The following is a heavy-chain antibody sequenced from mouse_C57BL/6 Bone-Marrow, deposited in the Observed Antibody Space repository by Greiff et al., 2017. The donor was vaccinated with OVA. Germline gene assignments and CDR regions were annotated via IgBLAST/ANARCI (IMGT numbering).Heavy chain of an antibody. CDR3: ARMEYYAMDY. CDR1: GFLLSTFGMG. V-gene: IGHV8-8*01. J-gene: IGHJ4*01. Sequence: QVTLKVSGPGILQPSQTLSLTCSFSGFLLSTFGMGVGWIRPPSGKGLEWLAHIWWDDDKYYNPALKSRLTISKDTSKNQVFLKIANVDTADTATYYCARMEYYAMDYWGQGTSVTVSS. CDR2: IWWDDDK.